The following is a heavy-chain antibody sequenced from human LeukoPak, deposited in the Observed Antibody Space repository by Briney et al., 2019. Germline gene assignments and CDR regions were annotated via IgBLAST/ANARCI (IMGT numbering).Heavy chain of an antibody. CDR1: DDSFISYK. D-gene: IGHD3-16*01. CDR2: IYTSGNT. V-gene: IGHV4-4*07. CDR3: ARDGDYFEY. Sequence: SETLSLTCTVPDDSFISYKWSWIRQPAGKGLEWIGHIYTSGNTNYNPSLKSRVTILLDKSKNQFSLRLTSVTAADTAVYYCARDGDYFEYWGQGTLVTVSS. J-gene: IGHJ4*02.